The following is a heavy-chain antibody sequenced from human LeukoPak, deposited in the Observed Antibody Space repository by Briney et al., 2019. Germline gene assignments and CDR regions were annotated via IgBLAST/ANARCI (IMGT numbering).Heavy chain of an antibody. J-gene: IGHJ6*02. CDR2: ISSSSSYI. CDR1: GFTFSSYT. D-gene: IGHD2-2*01. Sequence: GGSLRLSCAASGFTFSSYTMSWVRQAPGKGLEWVSSISSSSSYIYYADSVKGRFTISRDNAKNSLYLQMNSLRAEDTAVYYCARVAVIPAAMSYYYYYGMDVWGQGTTVTVSS. V-gene: IGHV3-21*01. CDR3: ARVAVIPAAMSYYYYYGMDV.